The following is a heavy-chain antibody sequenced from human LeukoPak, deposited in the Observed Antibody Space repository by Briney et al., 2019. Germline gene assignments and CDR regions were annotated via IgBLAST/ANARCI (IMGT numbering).Heavy chain of an antibody. Sequence: PSQTLSLTCTVSGGSISSGSYYWSWIRQPAGKGLEWIGRIYTSGSTNYNPSLKSRVTISVDTSKNQFSLKLSSVTAADTAVYYCPRKPLGYCSSTSCYRNYYYYMDVWGNGTTVTVSS. V-gene: IGHV4-61*02. CDR2: IYTSGST. CDR3: PRKPLGYCSSTSCYRNYYYYMDV. CDR1: GGSISSGSYY. J-gene: IGHJ6*03. D-gene: IGHD2-2*02.